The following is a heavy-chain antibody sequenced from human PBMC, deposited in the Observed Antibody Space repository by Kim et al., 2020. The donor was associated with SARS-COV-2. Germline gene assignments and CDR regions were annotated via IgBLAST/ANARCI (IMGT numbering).Heavy chain of an antibody. V-gene: IGHV5-51*01. Sequence: GESLKISCKGSGYSFTSYWIGWVRQMPGKGLEWMGIIYPGDSDTRYSPSFQGQVTISADKSISTAYLQWSSLKASDTAMYYCARQRSEAIFGVATYYYYGLFVWGQGTTVSVSS. D-gene: IGHD3-3*01. CDR3: ARQRSEAIFGVATYYYYGLFV. J-gene: IGHJ6*02. CDR2: IYPGDSDT. CDR1: GYSFTSYW.